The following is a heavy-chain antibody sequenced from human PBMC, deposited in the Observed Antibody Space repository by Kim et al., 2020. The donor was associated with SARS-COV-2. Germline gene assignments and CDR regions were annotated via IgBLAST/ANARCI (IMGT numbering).Heavy chain of an antibody. CDR1: GFTFSSYS. CDR3: ARFEYRDQGYSDAFDI. J-gene: IGHJ3*02. CDR2: ISSSSSYI. Sequence: GGSLRLSCAASGFTFSSYSMNWVRQAPGKGLEWVSSISSSSSYIYYADSVKGRFTISRDNAKNSLYLQMNSLRAEDTAVYYCARFEYRDQGYSDAFDIWGQGTMVTVSS. V-gene: IGHV3-21*01. D-gene: IGHD3-22*01.